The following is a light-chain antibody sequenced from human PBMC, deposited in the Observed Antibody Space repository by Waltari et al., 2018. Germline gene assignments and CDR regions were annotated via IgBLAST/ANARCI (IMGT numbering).Light chain of an antibody. CDR3: ASYAGSRYV. CDR1: SSDVGGYNY. J-gene: IGLJ1*01. Sequence: QSALTQPPSASGSPGQSVTISCTGTSSDVGGYNYVSWYQQHPGKVPKLMLYEVSKRPSVVPDRFSGSKSGNTASLTVSGLQAEDEADYYCASYAGSRYVFGTGTKVTVL. CDR2: EVS. V-gene: IGLV2-8*01.